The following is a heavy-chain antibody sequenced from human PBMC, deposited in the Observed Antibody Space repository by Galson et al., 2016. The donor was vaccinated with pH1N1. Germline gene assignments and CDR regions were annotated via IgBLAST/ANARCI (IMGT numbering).Heavy chain of an antibody. CDR1: GGSFSTFH. Sequence: GTLSLPCAVYGGSFSTFHWSWIRQSPGKGLEWIGEIHRSGSTNTNPFPQSRVTISIDTSKNQFSLKLTSVTAADTALYYCARGHMMTFGGLIVTPFDPWGQGSQVTVSS. CDR2: IHRSGST. CDR3: ARGHMMTFGGLIVTPFDP. J-gene: IGHJ5*02. V-gene: IGHV4-34*01. D-gene: IGHD3-16*02.